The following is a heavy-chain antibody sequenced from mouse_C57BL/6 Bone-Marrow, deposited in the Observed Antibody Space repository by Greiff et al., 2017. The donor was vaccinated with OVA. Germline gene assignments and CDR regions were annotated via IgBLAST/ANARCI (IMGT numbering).Heavy chain of an antibody. D-gene: IGHD2-2*01. Sequence: DVKLVESGGGLVKPGGSLTLSCAASGFTFSSYAMSWVRQTPEKRLEWVATFSDCGSYTNYPDNVKGRFTISSDNANNNLYLQMNHLKSEDTAMYYCARDGALLWLRLWYFDVWGTGTTVTVSS. CDR1: GFTFSSYA. CDR3: ARDGALLWLRLWYFDV. CDR2: FSDCGSYT. V-gene: IGHV5-4*01. J-gene: IGHJ1*03.